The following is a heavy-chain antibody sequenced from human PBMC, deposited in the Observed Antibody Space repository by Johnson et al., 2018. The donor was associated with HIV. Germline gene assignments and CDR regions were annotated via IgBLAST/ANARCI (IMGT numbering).Heavy chain of an antibody. Sequence: QVQLVESGGGLVKPGGSLRLSCVASGFTFSDYYMTWIRQAPRKGLEWVSYISSSGCTIYYADSVKGRFTISRDNARNSLFLQMNSLRAEDTAVYYCARIPGSGWEHDAFDIWGQGTLVTVSS. CDR3: ARIPGSGWEHDAFDI. CDR2: ISSSGCTI. CDR1: GFTFSDYY. V-gene: IGHV3-11*04. J-gene: IGHJ3*02. D-gene: IGHD6-19*01.